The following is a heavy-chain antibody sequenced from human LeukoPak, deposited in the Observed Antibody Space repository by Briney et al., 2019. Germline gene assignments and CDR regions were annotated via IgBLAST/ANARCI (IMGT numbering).Heavy chain of an antibody. CDR3: ARGYRSSSYNWFDP. Sequence: SETLSLTCAVYGGSFSGYYWSWIRQPPGKGLEWIGEINHSGSTNYNPSLKSRVTISVDTSKNQFSLKLRSVTAADTAVYYCARGYRSSSYNWFDPWGQGTLVTVSS. V-gene: IGHV4-34*01. J-gene: IGHJ5*02. CDR2: INHSGST. D-gene: IGHD6-13*01. CDR1: GGSFSGYY.